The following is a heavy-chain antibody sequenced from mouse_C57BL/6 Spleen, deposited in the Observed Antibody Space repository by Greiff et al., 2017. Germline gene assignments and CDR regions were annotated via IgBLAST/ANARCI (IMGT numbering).Heavy chain of an antibody. V-gene: IGHV5-17*01. CDR2: ISSGSSTI. Sequence: EVKVVESGGGLVKPGGSLKLSCAASGFTFSDYGMHWVRQAPEKGLEWVAYISSGSSTIYYADTVKGRFTISRDKAKNTLFLQMTSLRSEDTAMYYCARGLVLRSKGDYFDYWGQGTTLTVSS. CDR1: GFTFSDYG. J-gene: IGHJ2*01. CDR3: ARGLVLRSKGDYFDY. D-gene: IGHD1-1*01.